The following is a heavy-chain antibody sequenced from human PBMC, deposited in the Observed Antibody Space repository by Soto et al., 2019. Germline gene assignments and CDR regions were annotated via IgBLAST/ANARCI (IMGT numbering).Heavy chain of an antibody. D-gene: IGHD1-26*01. Sequence: SETLSLTCTVSGGSISSGGYYWSWIRQHPGKGLEWIGYTYYSGSTYYNPSLKSRVTISVDTSKNQFSLKLSSVTAADTAVYYCARVYYGQFDYWGQGTLVTVSS. CDR1: GGSISSGGYY. CDR3: ARVYYGQFDY. CDR2: TYYSGST. J-gene: IGHJ4*02. V-gene: IGHV4-31*03.